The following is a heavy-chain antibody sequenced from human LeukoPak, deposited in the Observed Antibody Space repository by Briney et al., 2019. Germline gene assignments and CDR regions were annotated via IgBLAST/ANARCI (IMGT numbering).Heavy chain of an antibody. V-gene: IGHV5-51*01. Sequence: GESLKISCKGSGYSVTSYWIGWVRQMPGKGLEWMGIIYPGDSDTRYSPSFQGQVTISADKSISTAYLQWSSLKASDTAMYYCARLIGLGPYYYYGMDVWGQGTTVTVSS. CDR1: GYSVTSYW. CDR2: IYPGDSDT. J-gene: IGHJ6*02. D-gene: IGHD2-21*01. CDR3: ARLIGLGPYYYYGMDV.